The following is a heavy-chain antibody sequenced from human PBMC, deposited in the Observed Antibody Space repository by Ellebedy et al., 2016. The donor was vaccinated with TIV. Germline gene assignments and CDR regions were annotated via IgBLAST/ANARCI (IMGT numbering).Heavy chain of an antibody. V-gene: IGHV4-59*08. Sequence: MPSETLSLTCTVSGASISSYCWSWIRQPPGKGLEWIGYIYYNENTNYNPSLKSRVTISVDTSKNQFSLNLNSVTAADTAVYFCASTPFSAGSGYHPHDYWGQGILVTVSS. D-gene: IGHD5-12*01. CDR1: GASISSYC. CDR3: ASTPFSAGSGYHPHDY. CDR2: IYYNENT. J-gene: IGHJ4*02.